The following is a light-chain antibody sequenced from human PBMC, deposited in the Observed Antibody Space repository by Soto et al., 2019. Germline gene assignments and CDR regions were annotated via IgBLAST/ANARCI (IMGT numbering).Light chain of an antibody. V-gene: IGLV2-14*03. J-gene: IGLJ1*01. CDR1: SSDVGGYNY. CDR3: SSYTASNTRQIV. Sequence: QSVLTQPASVSGSPGQSITISCTGTSSDVGGYNYVSWYQHHPGKAHKLMIYDVSNRPSGVSNRLSGSKSGNTASLTISWLQPEDEADYYCSSYTASNTRQIVFGTGTKVTVL. CDR2: DVS.